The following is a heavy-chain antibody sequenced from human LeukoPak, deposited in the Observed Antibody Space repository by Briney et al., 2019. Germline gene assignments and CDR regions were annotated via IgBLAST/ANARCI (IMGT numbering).Heavy chain of an antibody. J-gene: IGHJ4*02. D-gene: IGHD6-6*01. CDR1: GFTVSSNY. V-gene: IGHV3-66*01. CDR3: ARDGVAARRGGFDY. Sequence: PGGSLRLSCAASGFTVSSNYMSWVRQAPGKELEWVSVIYSGGSTYYADSVKGRFTISRDNSKNTLYLQMNSPRAEDTAVYYCARDGVAARRGGFDYWGQGTLVTVSS. CDR2: IYSGGST.